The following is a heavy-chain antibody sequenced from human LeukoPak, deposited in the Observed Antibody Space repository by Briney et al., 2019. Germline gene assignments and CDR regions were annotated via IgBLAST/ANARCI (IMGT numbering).Heavy chain of an antibody. CDR1: GYTFTSYG. CDR2: ISAYNGNT. J-gene: IGHJ4*02. Sequence: GASVKVSCKASGYTFTSYGISWVRQAPGQGLEWMGWISAYNGNTNYAQKLQGRVTMTTDTSTSTAYMELRSLRSDDTAVYYCARDSPTVTANPFDYWGQGTLVTVSS. V-gene: IGHV1-18*01. CDR3: ARDSPTVTANPFDY. D-gene: IGHD4-17*01.